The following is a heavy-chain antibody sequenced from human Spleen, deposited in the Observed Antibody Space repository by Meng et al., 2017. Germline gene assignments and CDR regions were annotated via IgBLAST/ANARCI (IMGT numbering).Heavy chain of an antibody. CDR2: ISGSGGST. CDR3: ASPRQTMVRGGANAFDI. CDR1: GFTFSSYA. D-gene: IGHD3-10*01. Sequence: GESLKISCAASGFTFSSYAMSWVRQAPGKGLEWVSAISGSGGSTYYADSVKGRFTISRDNSKNTLYLQMNSLRAEDTAVYYCASPRQTMVRGGANAFDIWGQGTMVTVSS. V-gene: IGHV3-23*01. J-gene: IGHJ3*02.